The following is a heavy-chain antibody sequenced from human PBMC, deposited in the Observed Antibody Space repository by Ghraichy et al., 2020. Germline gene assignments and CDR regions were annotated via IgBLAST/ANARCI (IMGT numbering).Heavy chain of an antibody. CDR3: ARGGLVVVAACAFDI. V-gene: IGHV4-59*01. CDR1: GGSISSYY. J-gene: IGHJ3*02. D-gene: IGHD2-15*01. Sequence: SETLSLTCTVSGGSISSYYWSWIRQPPGKGLEWIGYIYYSGSTNYNPSLKSRVTISVDTSKNQFSLKLSSVTAADTAVYYCARGGLVVVAACAFDIWGQGTMVTVSS. CDR2: IYYSGST.